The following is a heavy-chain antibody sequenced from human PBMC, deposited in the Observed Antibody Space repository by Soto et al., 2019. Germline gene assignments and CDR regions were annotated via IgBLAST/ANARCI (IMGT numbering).Heavy chain of an antibody. D-gene: IGHD6-6*01. V-gene: IGHV4-39*07. Sequence: SETLSLTCTVSRGSISSSSHYWAWIRQPPGKGQEWIGEINHSGSTNYNPSLKSRVTISVDTSKNQFSLKLSSVTAADTAVYYCARGRLSIAARNYYYYYMDVWGKGTTVTVSS. CDR2: INHSGST. CDR3: ARGRLSIAARNYYYYYMDV. CDR1: RGSISSSSHY. J-gene: IGHJ6*03.